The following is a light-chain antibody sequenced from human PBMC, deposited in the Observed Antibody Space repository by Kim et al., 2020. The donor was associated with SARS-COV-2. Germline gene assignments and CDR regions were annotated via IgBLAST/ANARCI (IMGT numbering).Light chain of an antibody. J-gene: IGKJ2*03. CDR2: GAS. Sequence: VSPGERATLSCRASQSVSSNLAWFQQTPGQAPRLLIYGASTRASGVPARFSGSGSGTEFTLTISSLQSEDFAVYYCQQFNNWPLYSFGQGTKLEI. CDR1: QSVSSN. CDR3: QQFNNWPLYS. V-gene: IGKV3-15*01.